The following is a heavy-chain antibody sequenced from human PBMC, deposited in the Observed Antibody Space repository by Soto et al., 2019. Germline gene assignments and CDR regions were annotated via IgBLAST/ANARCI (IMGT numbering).Heavy chain of an antibody. J-gene: IGHJ4*02. CDR1: GGSISSSSYY. V-gene: IGHV4-39*01. CDR2: IYYGGST. CDR3: ARRDY. Sequence: QLQLQESGPGLVKPSETLSLTCTVSGGSISSSSYYWGWIRQPPGKGLEWIGSIYYGGSTYYNPSLKSRVPTSVETSQNQFSLKLSSVTAADTAVYYCARRDYWGQGTLVTVSS.